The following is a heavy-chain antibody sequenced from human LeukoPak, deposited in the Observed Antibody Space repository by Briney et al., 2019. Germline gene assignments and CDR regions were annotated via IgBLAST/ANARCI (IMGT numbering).Heavy chain of an antibody. CDR1: GYTFTSYG. V-gene: IGHV1-18*01. CDR3: ARDYYGSSGYYPDFDY. CDR2: ISAYNGNT. Sequence: GASVKVSCKASGYTFTSYGISWVRQAPGQGLEWMGWISAYNGNTNYAQKLQGRVTMTTDTSTSTAYMELRSLRSDDTAVYYCARDYYGSSGYYPDFDYWGQGTLVTVSS. J-gene: IGHJ4*02. D-gene: IGHD3-22*01.